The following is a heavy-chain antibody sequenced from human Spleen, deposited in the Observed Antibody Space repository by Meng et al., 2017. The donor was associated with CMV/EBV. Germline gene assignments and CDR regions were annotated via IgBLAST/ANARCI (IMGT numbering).Heavy chain of an antibody. CDR2: INHSGST. CDR3: ARGQGFAVFGVVTSGWFDP. Sequence: FSNYDCTGISQSQGKGLEWIGEINHSGSTKYKPSLKSRVIISIDTSKNHFSLKLSSVTAADTAVYYCARGQGFAVFGVVTSGWFDPWGQGTLVTVSS. D-gene: IGHD3-3*01. V-gene: IGHV4-34*01. CDR1: FSNYD. J-gene: IGHJ5*02.